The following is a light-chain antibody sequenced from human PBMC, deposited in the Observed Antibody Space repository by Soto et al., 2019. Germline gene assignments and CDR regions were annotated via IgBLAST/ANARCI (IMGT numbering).Light chain of an antibody. CDR1: HSVLYRSNNQNY. J-gene: IGKJ1*01. CDR2: WAS. V-gene: IGKV4-1*01. Sequence: IGVTQSPDSLAVSLGERATINCKTSHSVLYRSNNQNYLAWFQHKEGQPPKLLIYWASIRESGVPDRSSGSGSGTDFTLTISGLQAEVVAVYYCQKYYSLWTFVPGTKVDIK. CDR3: QKYYSLWT.